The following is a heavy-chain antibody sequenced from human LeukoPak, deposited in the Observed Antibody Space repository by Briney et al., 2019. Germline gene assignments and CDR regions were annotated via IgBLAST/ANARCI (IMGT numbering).Heavy chain of an antibody. V-gene: IGHV3-33*01. CDR1: GFTFSSYG. Sequence: PGRSLRLSCAASGFTFSSYGMHWVRQAPGKGLEWVAVIWYDGSNKYYADSVKGRFTISRDNSKNTLYLQMNSLRAEDTAVYYCAREDIVVVPAATPMKYYYYYGMDVWGQGTTVTVSS. CDR2: IWYDGSNK. J-gene: IGHJ6*02. CDR3: AREDIVVVPAATPMKYYYYYGMDV. D-gene: IGHD2-2*01.